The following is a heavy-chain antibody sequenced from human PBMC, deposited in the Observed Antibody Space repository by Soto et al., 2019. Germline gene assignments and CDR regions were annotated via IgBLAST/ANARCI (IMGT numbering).Heavy chain of an antibody. D-gene: IGHD6-13*01. V-gene: IGHV3-21*01. CDR2: ISSSSSYI. CDR3: ALKPGNYYGMDV. CDR1: GFTFSSYS. J-gene: IGHJ6*02. Sequence: GSLRLSCAASGFTFSSYSMNWVRQAPGKGLEWVSSISSSSSYIYYADSVKGRFTISRDNAKNSLYLQMNSLRAEDTAVYYCALKPGNYYGMDVWGQGTTVTVSS.